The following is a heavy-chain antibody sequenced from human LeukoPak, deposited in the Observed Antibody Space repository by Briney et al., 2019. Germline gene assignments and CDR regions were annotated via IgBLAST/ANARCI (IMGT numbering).Heavy chain of an antibody. CDR3: ARSRGTGTDDSSSDI. D-gene: IGHD1-1*01. V-gene: IGHV1-45*02. CDR1: GYTFTYRY. CDR2: ITPFNGNT. J-gene: IGHJ3*02. Sequence: SVKVSCKASGYTFTYRYLHWVRQAPGQALEWMGWITPFNGNTNYARKFQDRVTITRDRSMSTAYMELSSLRSEDTAMYYCARSRGTGTDDSSSDIWGQGTMVTVSS.